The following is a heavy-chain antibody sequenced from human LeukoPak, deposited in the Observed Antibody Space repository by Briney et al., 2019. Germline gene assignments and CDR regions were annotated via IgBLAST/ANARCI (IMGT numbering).Heavy chain of an antibody. CDR1: GFSISSYS. CDR2: ISYDGSNK. V-gene: IGHV3-30*18. Sequence: PGGSLRLSCAASGFSISSYSMNWVRQAPGKGLEWVAVISYDGSNKYYADSVKGRFTISRDNSKNTLYLQMNSLRAEDTAVYYCAKGQSYGRIDYWGQGTLVTVSS. CDR3: AKGQSYGRIDY. D-gene: IGHD4-17*01. J-gene: IGHJ4*02.